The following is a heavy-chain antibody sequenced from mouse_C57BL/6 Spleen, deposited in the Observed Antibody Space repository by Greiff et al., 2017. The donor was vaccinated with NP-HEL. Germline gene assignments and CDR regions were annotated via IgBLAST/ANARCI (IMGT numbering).Heavy chain of an antibody. CDR2: ISDGGSYT. D-gene: IGHD4-1*01. Sequence: EVKLMESGGGLVKPGGSLKLFCAASGFTFSSYAMSWVRQTPEKRLEWVATISDGGSYTYYPDNVQGRFTISRDNAKNNLYLQMSHLKSEDTAMYYCARDLGRGFAYWGQGTLVTVSA. V-gene: IGHV5-4*01. J-gene: IGHJ3*01. CDR1: GFTFSSYA. CDR3: ARDLGRGFAY.